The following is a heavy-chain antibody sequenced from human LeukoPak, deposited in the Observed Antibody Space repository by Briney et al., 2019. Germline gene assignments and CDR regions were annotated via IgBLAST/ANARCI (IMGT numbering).Heavy chain of an antibody. Sequence: SETLSLTCTVSGGSISSYYWSWVRQPPGKGLEWIGYIYYSGTTNYNPSLKSRVTTSVDTSKNQFSLKLSSVTAADTAVYYCARNSAGWYSVNWGQGTLVTVSS. V-gene: IGHV4-59*01. D-gene: IGHD6-19*01. CDR1: GGSISSYY. CDR3: ARNSAGWYSVN. CDR2: IYYSGTT. J-gene: IGHJ4*02.